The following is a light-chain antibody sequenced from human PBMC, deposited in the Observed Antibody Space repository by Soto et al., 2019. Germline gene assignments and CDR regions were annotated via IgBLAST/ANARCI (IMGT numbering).Light chain of an antibody. CDR1: SSNIGAGYD. CDR3: QSYEGSLSGGV. J-gene: IGLJ3*02. Sequence: QPVLTQPPSVSGAPGQRVTISCTGSSSNIGAGYDVHWYQQLPGTAPKLLIYGNSNRPSGVPDRFSGSKSGTSASLAITGLQAEDEADYYCQSYEGSLSGGVFGGGTKVTVL. V-gene: IGLV1-40*01. CDR2: GNS.